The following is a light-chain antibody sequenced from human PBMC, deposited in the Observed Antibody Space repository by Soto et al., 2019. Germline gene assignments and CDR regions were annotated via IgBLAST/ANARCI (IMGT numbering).Light chain of an antibody. J-gene: IGLJ1*01. CDR2: EVV. CDR3: KSYAGSKTYV. V-gene: IGLV2-8*01. Sequence: QSVLTQPPSASGSPGQSVTISCTGTKNDIGVYDFVSWYQHHPGKAPRLIIYEVVQRPSGVPDRFSGSKSGNMASLTVSGLQAADEADYFCKSYAGSKTYVFGSGTKVTVL. CDR1: KNDIGVYDF.